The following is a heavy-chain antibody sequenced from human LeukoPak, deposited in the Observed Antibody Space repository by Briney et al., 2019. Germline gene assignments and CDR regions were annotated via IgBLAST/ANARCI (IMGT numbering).Heavy chain of an antibody. Sequence: SETLSLTCTVSGGSLSNYYWSWIRQPAGKGLEFIGRIYTSGSTNYNPPLESRVTMSIDTSKNQFSLKLNSVTAADTAVCYCARGSLAPDYWGQGTLVTVSS. CDR3: ARGSLAPDY. CDR1: GGSLSNYY. J-gene: IGHJ4*02. V-gene: IGHV4-4*07. CDR2: IYTSGST. D-gene: IGHD6-6*01.